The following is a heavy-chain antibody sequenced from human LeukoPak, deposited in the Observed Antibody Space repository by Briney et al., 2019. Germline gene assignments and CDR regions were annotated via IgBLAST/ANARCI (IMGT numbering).Heavy chain of an antibody. V-gene: IGHV4-34*12. CDR3: ARANTSSCWFDP. CDR2: IIHSGST. D-gene: IGHD6-19*01. J-gene: IGHJ5*02. Sequence: PSETLSLTCAVYGGSFSGYYWSWIRHPPGKGLEWIGVIIHSGSTHYSPSLKCRVTISVDTSKNQFSLKLSSVTAADTAVYYCARANTSSCWFDPWGQGTLVTVSS. CDR1: GGSFSGYY.